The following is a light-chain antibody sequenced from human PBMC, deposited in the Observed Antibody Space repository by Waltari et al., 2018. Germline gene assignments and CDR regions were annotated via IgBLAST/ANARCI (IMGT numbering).Light chain of an antibody. J-gene: IGLJ3*02. V-gene: IGLV1-44*01. CDR1: SSTLGNQV. Sequence: QSVLPQPPSASGTPGQRVTISCSGSSSTLGNQVVNWYTQVPGTAPKLLSHRNDLRPSWVPDRFSASKSGTSASLAISGLQSEDEAEYYCASWDDSLNGHWVFGGGTKVTVL. CDR2: RND. CDR3: ASWDDSLNGHWV.